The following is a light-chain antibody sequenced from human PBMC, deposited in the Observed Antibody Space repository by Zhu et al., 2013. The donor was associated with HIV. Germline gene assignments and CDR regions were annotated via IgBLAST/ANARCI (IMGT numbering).Light chain of an antibody. CDR3: QQYDNLPRYT. CDR2: DAS. Sequence: DIQMTQSPSSLSASVGDRVTITCQASQDISNYLNWYQQKPGKAPKLLIYDASNLETGVPSRFSGSGPGTDFTFTISSLQPEDIATYYCQQYDNLPRYTFGQGTKLEIK. CDR1: QDISNY. V-gene: IGKV1-33*01. J-gene: IGKJ2*01.